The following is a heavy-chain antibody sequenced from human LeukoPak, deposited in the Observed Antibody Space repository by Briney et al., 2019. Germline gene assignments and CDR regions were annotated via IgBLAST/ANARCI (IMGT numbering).Heavy chain of an antibody. CDR3: ARAVLRYYDSSGIDAFDI. Sequence: SGGSLRLSCAASGFTFDDYGMSWVRQAPGKGLEWVSGINWNGDSTGYADSVKGRFTISRDNAKNSLYLQMNSLRAEDTALYYCARAVLRYYDSSGIDAFDIWGQGTMVTVSS. V-gene: IGHV3-20*04. J-gene: IGHJ3*02. D-gene: IGHD3-22*01. CDR2: INWNGDST. CDR1: GFTFDDYG.